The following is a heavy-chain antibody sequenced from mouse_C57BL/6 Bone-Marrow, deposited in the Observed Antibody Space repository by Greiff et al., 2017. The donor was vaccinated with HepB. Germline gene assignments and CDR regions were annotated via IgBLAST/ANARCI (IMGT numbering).Heavy chain of an antibody. CDR2: IDPSDSST. CDR1: GYTFTSYW. J-gene: IGHJ4*01. V-gene: IGHV1-69*01. Sequence: QVQLQQPGAELVMPGASVKLSCKASGYTFTSYWMHWVKQRPGQGLEWIGEIDPSDSSTNYNQKFKGKSTLTVDKSSSTAYMQLSSLTSEDSAVYYCTRWAAQATVRAMDFWGRGTSVTVSA. D-gene: IGHD3-2*02. CDR3: TRWAAQATVRAMDF.